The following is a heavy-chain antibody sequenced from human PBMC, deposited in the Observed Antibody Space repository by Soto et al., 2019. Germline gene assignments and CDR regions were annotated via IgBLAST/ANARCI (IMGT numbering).Heavy chain of an antibody. Sequence: QITLKESGPTLVKPTQTLTLTCTFSGFSLSTSGVSVGWIRQPPGKALEWLALIYWDDDKRYSPSLKSRLTITKYTSKNQVVLRMTNIDPVDTATYYCAHSRCGGDCLQSYPSHYYYGMDVWGQGTTVTVSS. CDR1: GFSLSTSGVS. CDR2: IYWDDDK. V-gene: IGHV2-5*02. CDR3: AHSRCGGDCLQSYPSHYYYGMDV. J-gene: IGHJ6*02. D-gene: IGHD2-21*02.